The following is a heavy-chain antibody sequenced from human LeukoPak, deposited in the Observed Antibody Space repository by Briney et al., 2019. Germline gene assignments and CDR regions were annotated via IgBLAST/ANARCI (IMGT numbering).Heavy chain of an antibody. V-gene: IGHV5-51*01. CDR3: ARQNDFRLDY. Sequence: GESLRISCKGSGYTFSSYWIGWVRQMPGEGLEWMGIIYPGDSDTRYSPSLQGQVTISVDTSIGTAYLQWSSLKASDTAIYYCARQNDFRLDYWGQGTLVTVSS. D-gene: IGHD3-3*01. J-gene: IGHJ4*02. CDR1: GYTFSSYW. CDR2: IYPGDSDT.